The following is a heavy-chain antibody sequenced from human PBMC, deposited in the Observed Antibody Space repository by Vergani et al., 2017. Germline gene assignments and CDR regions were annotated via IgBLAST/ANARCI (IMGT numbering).Heavy chain of an antibody. CDR3: ASGYCSSTSCYAPYYYYGMDV. Sequence: QVQLHESGPGLVKPSQTLSLTCTVSGGSITSGSFYWSWIRQPAGKGLEWIGRIHSSGTTNYNPSLKSRVTLSVDTSKNQLSLRRTSVTAADTAVYYCASGYCSSTSCYAPYYYYGMDVWGQGTTVTVSS. J-gene: IGHJ6*02. D-gene: IGHD2-2*03. V-gene: IGHV4-61*02. CDR2: IHSSGTT. CDR1: GGSITSGSFY.